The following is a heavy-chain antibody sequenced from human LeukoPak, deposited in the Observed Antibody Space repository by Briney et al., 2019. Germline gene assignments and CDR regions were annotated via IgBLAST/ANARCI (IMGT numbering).Heavy chain of an antibody. CDR2: ISGSGGST. D-gene: IGHD3-22*01. J-gene: IGHJ4*02. CDR3: AKVYDSSGLFDY. Sequence: PGGSLRLSCAASRFTFSSYAMSWVRQAPGKGLEWVSAISGSGGSTYYADSVKGRFTISRDNSKNTLYLQMNSLRAEDTAVYYCAKVYDSSGLFDYWGQGTLVTVSS. V-gene: IGHV3-23*01. CDR1: RFTFSSYA.